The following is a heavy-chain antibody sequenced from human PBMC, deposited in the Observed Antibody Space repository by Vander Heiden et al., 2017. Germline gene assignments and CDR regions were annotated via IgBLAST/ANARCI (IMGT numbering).Heavy chain of an antibody. J-gene: IGHJ4*02. CDR1: GFTFSSYS. V-gene: IGHV3-21*01. CDR2: ISSSSSYI. D-gene: IGHD3-22*01. CDR3: ARGEYYYDSSGLDY. Sequence: EVKLVAFGGGPVKPGGSLRLYCAASGFTFSSYSMNWVRQAPGKGLEWVSSISSSSSYIYYADSVKGRFTISRDNAKNSLYLQMNSLRAEDTAVYYCARGEYYYDSSGLDYWGQGTLVTVSS.